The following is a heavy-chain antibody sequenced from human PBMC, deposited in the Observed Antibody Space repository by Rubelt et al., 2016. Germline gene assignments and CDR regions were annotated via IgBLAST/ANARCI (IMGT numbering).Heavy chain of an antibody. CDR2: IYHSGKT. CDR3: VRAVGPSSGFDI. CDR1: GYSITSGYY. Sequence: QVQLQESGPGLVKPSETLSLTCTVSGYSITSGYYWAWIRQTPGRGLEWIGGIYHSGKTYYNASLKSRASITVDTSKNQCALRRTSMAAGETAVDYCVRAVGPSSGFDIWGSGIPVTGSS. D-gene: IGHD3-10*01. V-gene: IGHV4-38-2*02. J-gene: IGHJ4*02.